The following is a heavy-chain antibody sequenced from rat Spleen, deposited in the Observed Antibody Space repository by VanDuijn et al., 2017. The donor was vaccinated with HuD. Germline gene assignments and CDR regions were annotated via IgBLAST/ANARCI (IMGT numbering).Heavy chain of an antibody. Sequence: EVQLVESGGGLVQPGRSLKLSCAASGFTFNNYWMTWIRQAPGKGLEWTASITKTGGGTYYSDSVKGRFTISRDNAKSTLYLQMDSLRSEDTATYYCVRFVFRYDRGWFAYWGQGTLVTVSS. V-gene: IGHV5-31*01. J-gene: IGHJ3*01. CDR2: ITKTGGGT. CDR3: VRFVFRYDRGWFAY. CDR1: GFTFNNYW. D-gene: IGHD2-1*01.